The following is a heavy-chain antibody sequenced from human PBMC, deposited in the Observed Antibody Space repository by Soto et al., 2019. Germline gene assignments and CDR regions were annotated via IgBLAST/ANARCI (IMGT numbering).Heavy chain of an antibody. CDR1: GFTFDDYA. J-gene: IGHJ4*02. CDR3: ARDPSVTAIGRADH. D-gene: IGHD5-18*01. Sequence: GGSLRLSCVVSGFTFDDYAMHWVRQAPGGGLEWVSGINWNSAVIGYADSVKGRFTISRDNAKNALYLQMTSLRSEDTALYYCARDPSVTAIGRADHWGQGTLVTVSS. CDR2: INWNSAVI. V-gene: IGHV3-9*01.